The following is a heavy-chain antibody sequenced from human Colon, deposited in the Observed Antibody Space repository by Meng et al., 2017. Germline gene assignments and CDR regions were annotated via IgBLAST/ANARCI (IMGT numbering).Heavy chain of an antibody. Sequence: GESLKISCAASGFTFSSYWMSWVRQAPGKGLEWVANIKQDGSEKYYVDSVKGRFTISRDNAKNSLYLQMNSLRAEDTAVYYWARVLSYSDGYGSYGMDVWGQGTTVTVSS. CDR3: ARVLSYSDGYGSYGMDV. J-gene: IGHJ6*02. V-gene: IGHV3-7*01. CDR1: GFTFSSYW. CDR2: IKQDGSEK. D-gene: IGHD5-18*01.